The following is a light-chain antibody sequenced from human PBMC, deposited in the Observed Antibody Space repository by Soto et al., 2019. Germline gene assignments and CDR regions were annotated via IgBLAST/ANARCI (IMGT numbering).Light chain of an antibody. V-gene: IGKV3-20*01. CDR2: GAS. CDR1: QSVRSSD. Sequence: EIVLTQSPGTLSLFPGERATLSCRASQSVRSSDLAWYQQKPGQAPRLLIYGASSRATGIPDRFSGSGSGTDFTLTISRLEPEDFAVYYCQQFGTSRTFGQGTKVEIK. J-gene: IGKJ1*01. CDR3: QQFGTSRT.